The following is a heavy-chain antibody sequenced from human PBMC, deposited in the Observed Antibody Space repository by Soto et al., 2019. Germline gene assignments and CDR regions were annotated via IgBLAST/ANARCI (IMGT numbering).Heavy chain of an antibody. CDR2: TYYRSKWYN. J-gene: IGHJ6*02. V-gene: IGHV6-1*01. D-gene: IGHD6-6*01. Sequence: PSQTLSLTCVISGDSVSSNSAAWNWIRQSPSRGLEWLGRTYYRSKWYNDYAVSVKSRITINPDTSKNQFSLQLNSVTPEDTAVYYCARDGTESAEYSSSSPPYYYYGMDVWGQGTPVTVYS. CDR1: GDSVSSNSAA. CDR3: ARDGTESAEYSSSSPPYYYYGMDV.